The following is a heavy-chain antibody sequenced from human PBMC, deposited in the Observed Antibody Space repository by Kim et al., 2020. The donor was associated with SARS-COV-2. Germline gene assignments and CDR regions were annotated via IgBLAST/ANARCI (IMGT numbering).Heavy chain of an antibody. V-gene: IGHV4-34*01. J-gene: IGHJ6*02. D-gene: IGHD1-26*01. CDR2: INHSGST. Sequence: SETLSLTCAVYGGSFSGYYWSWIRQPPGKGLEWIGEINHSGSTNYNPSLKSRVTISVDTSKNQFSLKLSSVTAADTAVYYCASLKWGYYYYGMDVWGQGTTVTVSS. CDR1: GGSFSGYY. CDR3: ASLKWGYYYYGMDV.